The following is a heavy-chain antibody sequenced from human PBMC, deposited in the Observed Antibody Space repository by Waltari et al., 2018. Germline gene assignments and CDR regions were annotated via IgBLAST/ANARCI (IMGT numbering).Heavy chain of an antibody. J-gene: IGHJ4*02. CDR3: ARDLHFDSGSQ. Sequence: EVQLVESGGGLVKPGGSLRLSCAASGFTFSTYSMNWVRQAPGKGLEWVSSISSDSYHIYYADSMKGRFTVSRDNAKNSLYLQMSSLRAEDTAIYYCARDLHFDSGSQGGQGTLVTVSS. CDR2: ISSDSYHI. V-gene: IGHV3-21*02. CDR1: GFTFSTYS. D-gene: IGHD3-10*01.